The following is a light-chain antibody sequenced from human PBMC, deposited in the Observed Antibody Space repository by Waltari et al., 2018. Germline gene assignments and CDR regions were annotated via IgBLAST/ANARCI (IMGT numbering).Light chain of an antibody. J-gene: IGLJ3*02. CDR3: QVWDSSSDHPV. V-gene: IGLV3-21*04. CDR1: NIGSKS. CDR2: YDS. Sequence: SYVLTQPPSVSVAPGKTARITCGGNNIGSKSVHWYQQQPGQAPVLVIYYDSDRPSGLPGRFSGSNSGNTATLTISRVEAGDEADYYCQVWDSSSDHPVFGGGTKLTVL.